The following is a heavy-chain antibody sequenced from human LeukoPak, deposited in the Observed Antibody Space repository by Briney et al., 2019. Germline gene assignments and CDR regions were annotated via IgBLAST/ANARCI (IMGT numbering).Heavy chain of an antibody. CDR3: AKGRYSSSHYIGDY. CDR2: ISGSGDST. J-gene: IGHJ4*02. V-gene: IGHV3-23*01. CDR1: GFTFRSHA. Sequence: GGSLRLSCAASGFTFRSHAMTWVRQAPGKGLEWVSAISGSGDSTYYADSVKGRFTISRDNSKNTLYLEMSSLRGEDSAIYYCAKGRYSSSHYIGDYWGQGALVIVS. D-gene: IGHD5-12*01.